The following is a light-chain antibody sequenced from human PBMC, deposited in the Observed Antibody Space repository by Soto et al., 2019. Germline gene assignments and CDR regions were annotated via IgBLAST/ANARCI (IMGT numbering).Light chain of an antibody. CDR2: GAS. V-gene: IGKV3-15*01. CDR1: QSVSSN. CDR3: QQYNNWPWT. J-gene: IGKJ1*01. Sequence: ERVMTESHGPLSFSTREIVTTSCRASQSVSSNLAWYQQKPGQAPRLLIYGASTRATGIPARFSGSGSGTEFTLTISSLQSEDFAVYYCQQYNNWPWTFGQGTKVDIK.